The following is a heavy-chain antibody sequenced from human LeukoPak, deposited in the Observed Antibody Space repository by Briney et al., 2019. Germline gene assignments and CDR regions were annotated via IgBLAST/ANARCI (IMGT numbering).Heavy chain of an antibody. CDR2: IIPIFGTA. V-gene: IGHV1-69*13. Sequence: SVKVSCKASGGTFSSYAISWVRQAPGQGLEWMGGIIPIFGTANYAQKFQGRVTITADESTSTAYMELSSLRSEDTAVYYCARALYGGSYSRTADYWGQGTLVNVSS. J-gene: IGHJ4*02. CDR1: GGTFSSYA. D-gene: IGHD1-26*01. CDR3: ARALYGGSYSRTADY.